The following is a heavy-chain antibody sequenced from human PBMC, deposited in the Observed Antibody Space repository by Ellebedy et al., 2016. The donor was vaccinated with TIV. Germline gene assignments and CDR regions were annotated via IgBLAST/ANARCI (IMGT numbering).Heavy chain of an antibody. CDR3: ARRSASYQSDS. J-gene: IGHJ4*02. D-gene: IGHD6-19*01. CDR1: GFSFSNYW. V-gene: IGHV3-7*03. Sequence: PGGSLRLSCGASGFSFSNYWMSWIRQAPGKGLEWVANIKKDGSEKYYVDSVKGRFTISRDNAQSSLYLQMNSLRAEDTAVYYCARRSASYQSDSWGQGTLVTVSS. CDR2: IKKDGSEK.